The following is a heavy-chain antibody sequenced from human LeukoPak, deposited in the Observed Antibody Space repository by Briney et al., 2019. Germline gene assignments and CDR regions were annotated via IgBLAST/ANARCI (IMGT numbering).Heavy chain of an antibody. J-gene: IGHJ5*02. CDR3: ARDLYYFDSSGYYASDL. D-gene: IGHD3-22*01. V-gene: IGHV3-7*01. Sequence: GGSLRLSCAASGFTFSDYWMSWVRQAPGKGLEWVANIKQDGSEKHYVDSLRGGFTISRDNATNSLALQMNSLRAEDTAVYFCARDLYYFDSSGYYASDLWGQGTLVTVSS. CDR1: GFTFSDYW. CDR2: IKQDGSEK.